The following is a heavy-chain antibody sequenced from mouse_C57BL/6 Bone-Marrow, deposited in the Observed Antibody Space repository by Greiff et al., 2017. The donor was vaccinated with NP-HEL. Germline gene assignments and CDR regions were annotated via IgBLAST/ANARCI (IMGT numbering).Heavy chain of an antibody. CDR3: ARDGYYYYYAMDY. J-gene: IGHJ4*01. Sequence: EVKLVESGGGLVQPGGSLKLSCAASGFTFSDYYMYWVRQTPEKRLEWVAYISNGGGSTYYPDTVKGRFTISRDNAKNTLYLQMSRLKSEDTAMYYCARDGYYYYYAMDYWGQGTSVTVSS. V-gene: IGHV5-12*01. CDR2: ISNGGGST. D-gene: IGHD2-3*01. CDR1: GFTFSDYY.